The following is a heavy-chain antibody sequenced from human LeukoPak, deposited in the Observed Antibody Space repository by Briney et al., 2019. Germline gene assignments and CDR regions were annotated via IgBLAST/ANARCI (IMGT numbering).Heavy chain of an antibody. CDR3: ATRGY. CDR1: GGSISRDY. V-gene: IGHV4-59*08. Sequence: SETLSLTCTVSGGSISRDYWQWIRQPPGKGLEWVGYIYNSGNNHYNSSLKSRVTISIDTSKNQFSLKLASVTAADTAVYYCATRGYRGQGTLVAVSS. D-gene: IGHD3-10*01. CDR2: IYNSGNN. J-gene: IGHJ4*02.